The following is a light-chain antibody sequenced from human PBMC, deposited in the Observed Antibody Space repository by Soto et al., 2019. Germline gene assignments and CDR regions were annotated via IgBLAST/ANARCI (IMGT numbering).Light chain of an antibody. Sequence: SVLTQPASVSGSPGQSITISCTGTSSDVGGYNYVSWYQQHPGKVPKLMIYDVSNRPSGVSNRFSGSKSGNTASLTISELQAEDEADYYCSSYTSSSTYVFGIGTKVTVL. CDR2: DVS. J-gene: IGLJ1*01. CDR3: SSYTSSSTYV. CDR1: SSDVGGYNY. V-gene: IGLV2-14*03.